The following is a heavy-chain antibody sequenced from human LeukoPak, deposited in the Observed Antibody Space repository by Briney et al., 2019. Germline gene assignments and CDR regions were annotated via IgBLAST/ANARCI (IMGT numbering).Heavy chain of an antibody. CDR3: AKASWGSSVDAVW. V-gene: IGHV3-23*01. D-gene: IGHD3-10*01. Sequence: GGSLRLSCAASGFTFRSYAISWVRQAPARGLGWVSSLRGDGETFYADSVKGRFTLSREHSRNTVYLHLSNLIVEDTAVYYCAKASWGSSVDAVWRGQGTVGTVS. J-gene: IGHJ4*02. CDR2: LRGDGET. CDR1: GFTFRSYA.